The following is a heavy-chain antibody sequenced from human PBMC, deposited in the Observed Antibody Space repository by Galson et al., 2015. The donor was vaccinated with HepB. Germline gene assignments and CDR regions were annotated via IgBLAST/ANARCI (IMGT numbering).Heavy chain of an antibody. J-gene: IGHJ4*02. CDR3: AKGGYSGYDGPLFDY. Sequence: SLRLSCAASGFTFDDYAMHWVRQAPGKGLEWVSGISWNSGSIGYADSVKGRFTISRDNAKNSLYLQMNSLRAEDTALYYCAKGGYSGYDGPLFDYRGQGTLVTVSS. D-gene: IGHD5-12*01. V-gene: IGHV3-9*01. CDR2: ISWNSGSI. CDR1: GFTFDDYA.